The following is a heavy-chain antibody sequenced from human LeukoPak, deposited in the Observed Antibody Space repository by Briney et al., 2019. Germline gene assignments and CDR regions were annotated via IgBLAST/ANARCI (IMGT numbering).Heavy chain of an antibody. D-gene: IGHD3-22*01. V-gene: IGHV3-30-3*01. J-gene: IGHJ6*02. Sequence: PGGSLRLSCAASGFTFSSYAMHWVRQAPGKGLEWVSVISYDGSNKYYADSVKGRFTISRDNSKNTLYLQMNSLRAEDTAVYYCARVTMILGVSYYYSMDVWGQGTTVTVSS. CDR2: ISYDGSNK. CDR3: ARVTMILGVSYYYSMDV. CDR1: GFTFSSYA.